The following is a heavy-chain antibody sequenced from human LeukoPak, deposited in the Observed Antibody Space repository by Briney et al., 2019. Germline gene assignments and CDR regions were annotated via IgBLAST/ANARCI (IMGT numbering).Heavy chain of an antibody. D-gene: IGHD3-22*01. CDR1: GFTFSSYA. V-gene: IGHV3-23*01. J-gene: IGHJ4*02. CDR3: AKFSHYYDSSGLGDY. Sequence: GGSLRLSCAASGFTFSSYATSWVRQAPGKGLEWVSAISGSGGSTYYADSVKGRFTISRDNSKNTLYLQMNSLRAEDTAAYYCAKFSHYYDSSGLGDYWGQGTLVTVSS. CDR2: ISGSGGST.